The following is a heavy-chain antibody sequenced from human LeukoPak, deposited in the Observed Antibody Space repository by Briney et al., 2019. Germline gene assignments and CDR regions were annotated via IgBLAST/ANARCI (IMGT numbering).Heavy chain of an antibody. CDR1: GLTLSGDY. D-gene: IGHD5-18*01. CDR2: ISYDGVDK. V-gene: IGHV3-30*18. J-gene: IGHJ3*01. Sequence: PGGSLRLSCAASGLTLSGDYMSWVRQAPGKGLEWVASISYDGVDKYYADSLKGRFTMSRDNSKNSVYLQMDSLRVEDTAMYYCAKDVDTVMDWANDAFDVWGQGTMVIVSS. CDR3: AKDVDTVMDWANDAFDV.